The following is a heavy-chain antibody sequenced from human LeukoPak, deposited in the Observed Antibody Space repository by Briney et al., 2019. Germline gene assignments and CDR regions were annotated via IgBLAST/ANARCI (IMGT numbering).Heavy chain of an antibody. CDR2: ISSSGSTI. V-gene: IGHV3-48*03. J-gene: IGHJ4*02. CDR1: GFTFSSYE. D-gene: IGHD4-17*01. Sequence: PGGSLRLSCAASGFTFSSYEMNWVRQAPGKGLEWVSYISSSGSTIYYADSVKGRFTISRDNAKNSLYLQMNSLRAEDTVVYYCARDNDYGVHFDYWGQGTLVTVSS. CDR3: ARDNDYGVHFDY.